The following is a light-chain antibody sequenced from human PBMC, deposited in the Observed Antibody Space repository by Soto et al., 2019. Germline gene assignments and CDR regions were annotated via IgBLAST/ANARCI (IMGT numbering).Light chain of an antibody. CDR1: QGISNH. Sequence: DIQMTQSPSSLSASVGDRITITCRASQGISNHLAWYQQKPGKVPRLLIYTASTLQSGVPSRFSSSGSGTDFTLTISSLQPEDVATYYCQKYDGAPLTFGGGTKVEIK. J-gene: IGKJ4*01. CDR3: QKYDGAPLT. V-gene: IGKV1-27*01. CDR2: TAS.